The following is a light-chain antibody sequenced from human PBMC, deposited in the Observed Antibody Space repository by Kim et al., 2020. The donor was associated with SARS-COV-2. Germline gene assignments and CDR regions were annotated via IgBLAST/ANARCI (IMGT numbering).Light chain of an antibody. CDR3: QQYNNWPLYT. Sequence: VSRGERATRTSRASQSVSSNLAWYQQKPGQAPRLLIYGASTRATGIPARFSGSGSGTEFTLTISSLQSEDFAVYYCQQYNNWPLYTFGQGTKLEI. CDR2: GAS. CDR1: QSVSSN. J-gene: IGKJ2*01. V-gene: IGKV3-15*01.